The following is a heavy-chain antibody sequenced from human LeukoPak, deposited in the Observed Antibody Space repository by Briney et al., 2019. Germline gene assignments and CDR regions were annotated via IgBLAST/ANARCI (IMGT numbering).Heavy chain of an antibody. D-gene: IGHD3-22*01. V-gene: IGHV4-30-4*08. J-gene: IGHJ3*02. CDR3: ARDVYDSSGGAFDI. CDR2: IYCSGST. Sequence: SETLSLTCTVSGGSISSGDYYWSWIRQPPGKGLEWIGYIYCSGSTYYNPSLKSRVTISVDTSKNQFSLKLSSVTAADTAVYYCARDVYDSSGGAFDIWGQGTMVTVSS. CDR1: GGSISSGDYY.